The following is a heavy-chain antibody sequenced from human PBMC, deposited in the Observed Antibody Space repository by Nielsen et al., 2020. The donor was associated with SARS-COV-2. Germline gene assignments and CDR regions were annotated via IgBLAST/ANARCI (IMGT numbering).Heavy chain of an antibody. Sequence: GGSLRLSCAASGFTFSDYYMTWVRQAPGKGLEWISYISSTGSATIYADSVKGRFTISRDNAKNSLFLQMNSLRAEDTAVYYCARDYNLWYFDYWGQGAMVTVST. D-gene: IGHD5-24*01. V-gene: IGHV3-11*01. CDR1: GFTFSDYY. CDR3: ARDYNLWYFDY. CDR2: ISSTGSAT. J-gene: IGHJ4*02.